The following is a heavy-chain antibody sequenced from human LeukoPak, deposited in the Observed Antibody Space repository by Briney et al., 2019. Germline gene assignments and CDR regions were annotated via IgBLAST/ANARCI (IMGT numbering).Heavy chain of an antibody. CDR1: GFTFSTYA. V-gene: IGHV3-23*01. CDR3: AKGPLVPSATYFFDY. D-gene: IGHD2-2*01. J-gene: IGHJ4*02. Sequence: GRSRRLSCAASGFTFSTYAMGWVRQPPGRGLGWDSAISGSGGSTYYADSVKGRFTVSRDNSRNTLYLQMNSLTAEDTAVYYCAKGPLVPSATYFFDYWGQGTLVVVSS. CDR2: ISGSGGST.